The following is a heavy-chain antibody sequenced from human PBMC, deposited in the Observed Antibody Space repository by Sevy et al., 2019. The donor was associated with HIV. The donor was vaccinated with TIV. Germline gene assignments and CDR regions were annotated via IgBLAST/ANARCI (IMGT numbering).Heavy chain of an antibody. CDR1: GYTLTQFS. V-gene: IGHV1-24*01. CDR3: AITREYYSDNSGYFDY. D-gene: IGHD3-22*01. Sequence: ASVKVSCKIPGYTLTQFSMHWVRQAPGKGLEWMGTFDPEDGERIYAQKFQGRVTMTEDTSTDTAYMELSSLGSEDTAVYYCAITREYYSDNSGYFDYWGQGTLVTVSS. CDR2: FDPEDGER. J-gene: IGHJ4*02.